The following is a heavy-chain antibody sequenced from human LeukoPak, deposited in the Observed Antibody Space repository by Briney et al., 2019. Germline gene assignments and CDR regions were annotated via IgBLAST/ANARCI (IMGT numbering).Heavy chain of an antibody. CDR2: ISSSSSTI. CDR1: GFTFSSYS. Sequence: GGSLRLSSAASGFTFSSYSMNWARQAPGKGLEWVSYISSSSSTIYYTDSVRGRFTISRDNAKYSLYLQMDSLGPDDTAVYYCARDPYSGNYGNDYYYYMDVWGKGTTVTISS. V-gene: IGHV3-48*01. D-gene: IGHD1-26*01. J-gene: IGHJ6*03. CDR3: ARDPYSGNYGNDYYYYMDV.